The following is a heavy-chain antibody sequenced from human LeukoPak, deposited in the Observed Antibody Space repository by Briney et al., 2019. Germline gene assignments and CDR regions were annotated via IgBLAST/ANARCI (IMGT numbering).Heavy chain of an antibody. CDR3: ARGYYYDSSGYDPFGDY. Sequence: GGSLRLSCAASGFTFSSYAMHWVRQAPGKGLEWVAVISYDGSNKYYADSVKGRFTISRDNAKNTLYLQMHSLRAEDTAVYYCARGYYYDSSGYDPFGDYWGQGTLVTVSS. CDR1: GFTFSSYA. V-gene: IGHV3-30-3*01. CDR2: ISYDGSNK. D-gene: IGHD3-22*01. J-gene: IGHJ4*02.